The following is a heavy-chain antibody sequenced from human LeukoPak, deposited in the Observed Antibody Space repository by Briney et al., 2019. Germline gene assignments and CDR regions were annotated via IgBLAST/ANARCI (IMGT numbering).Heavy chain of an antibody. J-gene: IGHJ6*02. CDR3: ATSSIVGARSYGMDV. D-gene: IGHD1-26*01. V-gene: IGHV1-24*01. CDR1: GYTLTELS. Sequence: GVSVKVSCKVSGYTLTELSMHWVRQAPGKGLEWMGGFDPEDGETIYAQKFQGRVTMTEDTSTDTAYMELSSLRSEDTAVYYCATSSIVGARSYGMDVWGQGTTVTVSS. CDR2: FDPEDGET.